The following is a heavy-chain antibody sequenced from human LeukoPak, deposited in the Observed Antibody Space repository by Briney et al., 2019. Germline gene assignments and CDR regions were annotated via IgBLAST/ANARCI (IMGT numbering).Heavy chain of an antibody. J-gene: IGHJ6*04. CDR3: ARAVPMWMDV. CDR2: INHSGST. CDR1: GGSFSGYY. Sequence: PSETLSLTCAVYGGSFSGYYWSWIRQPPGKGLEWIGEINHSGSTNYNPSLKSRVTISVDTSKNQFSLKLSSVTAADTAVYYCARAVPMWMDVWGKGTTVTVSS. V-gene: IGHV4-34*01. D-gene: IGHD2-2*01.